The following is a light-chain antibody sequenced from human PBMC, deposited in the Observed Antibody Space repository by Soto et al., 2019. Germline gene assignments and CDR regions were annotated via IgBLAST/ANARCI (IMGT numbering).Light chain of an antibody. CDR2: DNY. J-gene: IGLJ2*01. V-gene: IGLV1-51*01. Sequence: QSVLTQPPSVSAAPGQKVTISCSGSTSNIGSNSVSWYQHFPGQTPRLLIYDNYERPSGIPDRFSASKTGTSATLGITGLQAGDEADYFCGTRDSTATFGVFGGGTKLTVL. CDR1: TSNIGSNS. CDR3: GTRDSTATFGV.